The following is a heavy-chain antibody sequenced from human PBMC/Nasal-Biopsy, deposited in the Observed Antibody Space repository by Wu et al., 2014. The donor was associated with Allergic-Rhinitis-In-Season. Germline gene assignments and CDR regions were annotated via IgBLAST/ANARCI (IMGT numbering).Heavy chain of an antibody. Sequence: TLSLTCTVSGGSISSYYWNWIRQPPGKGLEWIGYIYYTGSTNYNPSLKSRVTISVDTSKNQFSLKLSSVTAADTAVYYCARPAAKGYYDFYMDVWGKGTTVTVSS. CDR3: ARPAAKGYYDFYMDV. J-gene: IGHJ6*03. V-gene: IGHV4-59*08. CDR2: IYYTGST. CDR1: GGSISSYY. D-gene: IGHD2-2*01.